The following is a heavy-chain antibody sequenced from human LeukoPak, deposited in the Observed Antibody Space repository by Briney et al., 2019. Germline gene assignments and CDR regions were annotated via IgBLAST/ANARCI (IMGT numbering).Heavy chain of an antibody. V-gene: IGHV6-1*01. D-gene: IGHD3-3*01. J-gene: IGHJ6*02. CDR2: TYYRSKWYN. CDR1: GDSVSSNSAA. CDR3: ARDLGFLEWLSTYYYYGMDV. Sequence: SQTLSLTCAISGDSVSSNSAAWNWIRQSPSRGLEWLGRTYYRSKWYNDYAISVKSRITINPDTSKNQFSLQLNSVTPEDTAVYYCARDLGFLEWLSTYYYYGMDVWGQGTTVTVSS.